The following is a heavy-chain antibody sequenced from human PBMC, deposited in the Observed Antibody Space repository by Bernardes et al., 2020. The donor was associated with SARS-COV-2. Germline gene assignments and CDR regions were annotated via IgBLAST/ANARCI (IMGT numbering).Heavy chain of an antibody. J-gene: IGHJ3*02. Sequence: SETLSLTCTVSGGSISSYYWSWIRQPAGKGLEWIGRIYTSGSTNYNPSLKSRVTMSVDTSKNQFSLKLSSVTAADTAVYYCARWGLGCCSGGSCSGAFDIWGQETMVTVSS. D-gene: IGHD2-15*01. V-gene: IGHV4-4*07. CDR1: GGSISSYY. CDR3: ARWGLGCCSGGSCSGAFDI. CDR2: IYTSGST.